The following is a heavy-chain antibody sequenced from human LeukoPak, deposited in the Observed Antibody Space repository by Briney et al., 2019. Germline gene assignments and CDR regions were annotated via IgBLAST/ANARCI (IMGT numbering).Heavy chain of an antibody. Sequence: PGGSQRLSCAASGFTFSSYGMHWVRQAPGKGLEWVAFIRYDGSNKYYADSVKGRFTISRDNSKNTLYLQMNSLRAEDTAVYYCAKVGQQLVKYNWFDPWGQGTLVTVSS. CDR1: GFTFSSYG. D-gene: IGHD6-13*01. CDR2: IRYDGSNK. J-gene: IGHJ5*02. CDR3: AKVGQQLVKYNWFDP. V-gene: IGHV3-30*02.